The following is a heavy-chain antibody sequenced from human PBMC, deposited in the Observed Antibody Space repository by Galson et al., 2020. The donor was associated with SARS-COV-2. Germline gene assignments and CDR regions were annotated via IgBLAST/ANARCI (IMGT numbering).Heavy chain of an antibody. CDR1: GYTFTGHY. Sequence: ASVKVSCQPSGYTFTGHYMHWVRQAPGQGLEWMGWINPNSGGTKYAQKFQGRVTMTRDTSISTAYMELSRLRSDDTAIYYCARAGQSPDYYYYYNRDVWGQGTTVTVSS. CDR2: INPNSGGT. V-gene: IGHV1-2*02. CDR3: ARAGQSPDYYYYYNRDV. J-gene: IGHJ6*02. D-gene: IGHD3-10*01.